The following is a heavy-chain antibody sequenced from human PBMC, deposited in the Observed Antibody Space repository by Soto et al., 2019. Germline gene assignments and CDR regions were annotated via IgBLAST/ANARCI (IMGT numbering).Heavy chain of an antibody. D-gene: IGHD3-22*01. CDR2: ISYGGGTT. CDR3: AKNPGYYYDSTGYHFDY. V-gene: IGHV3-23*01. Sequence: GSLRLSCAASEFTFSNYAMSWVRQAPGKGLEWVSAISYGGGTTYYADSVKGRFTISRDNSKNTLYLQMNSLRAEDTAVYYCAKNPGYYYDSTGYHFDYWGKGTLVTVSS. CDR1: EFTFSNYA. J-gene: IGHJ4*02.